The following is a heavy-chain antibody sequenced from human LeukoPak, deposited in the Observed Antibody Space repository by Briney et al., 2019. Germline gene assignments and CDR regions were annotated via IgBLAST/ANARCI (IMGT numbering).Heavy chain of an antibody. Sequence: GGSLRLSCAASGFTFSSYAMHWVRQAPGKGLEWVAVISYDGSNKYYADSVKGRFTISRDNSKNTLYLQMNSLRAEDTAVYYCARDGRGLTDYYYGMDVWGQGTTATVSS. J-gene: IGHJ6*02. CDR1: GFTFSSYA. D-gene: IGHD1-1*01. V-gene: IGHV3-30-3*01. CDR2: ISYDGSNK. CDR3: ARDGRGLTDYYYGMDV.